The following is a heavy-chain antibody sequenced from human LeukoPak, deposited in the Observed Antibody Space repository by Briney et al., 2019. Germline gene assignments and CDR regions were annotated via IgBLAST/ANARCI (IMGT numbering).Heavy chain of an antibody. CDR2: ISSSSSTI. CDR3: AREPYCGGDCYSEYFQH. V-gene: IGHV3-48*02. CDR1: GFTFSSYS. Sequence: GGSLRLSCAASGFTFSSYSMNWVRQAPGKGLEWVSYISSSSSTIYYAGSVKGRFTISRDNAKNSLYLQMNSLRDEDTAVYCCAREPYCGGDCYSEYFQHWGQGTLVTVSS. J-gene: IGHJ1*01. D-gene: IGHD2-21*02.